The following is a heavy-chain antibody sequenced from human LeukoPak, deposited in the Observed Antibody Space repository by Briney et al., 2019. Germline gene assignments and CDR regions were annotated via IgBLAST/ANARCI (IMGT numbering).Heavy chain of an antibody. CDR2: ISGYNGDT. D-gene: IGHD3-16*01. V-gene: IGHV1-18*01. CDR1: GYTFTSYG. Sequence: ASVKVSCKASGYTFTSYGISWVRQAPGQGLEWTGWISGYNGDTKYGHKVQGRVTITTDTSTSTAYMELRSLRSDDTAVYYCARDGIGYDYVRYFDFWGQGTLVTVSS. CDR3: ARDGIGYDYVRYFDF. J-gene: IGHJ4*02.